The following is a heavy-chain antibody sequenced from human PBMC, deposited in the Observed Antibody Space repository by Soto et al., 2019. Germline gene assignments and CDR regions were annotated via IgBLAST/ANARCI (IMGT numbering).Heavy chain of an antibody. CDR1: GGSCSGYF. Sequence: SGTLSLTCAVYGGSCSGYFWSWIRQPPGKGLEWIGYIYYSGSTYYNPSLKSRVTISVDTSKNQFSLKLSSVTAADTAVYYCARSSTSANYFDYWGQGTLVTVSS. J-gene: IGHJ4*02. V-gene: IGHV4-34*09. CDR2: IYYSGST. D-gene: IGHD2-2*01. CDR3: ARSSTSANYFDY.